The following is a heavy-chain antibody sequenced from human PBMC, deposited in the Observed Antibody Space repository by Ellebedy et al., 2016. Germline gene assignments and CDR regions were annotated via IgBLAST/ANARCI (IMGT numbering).Heavy chain of an antibody. V-gene: IGHV3-66*01. Sequence: GESLKISCAASGFTFSTYWMTWVRQAPGKGLEWVSVIYAGGSTFYADSVKGRFTISRDNSKNTLYLQMNRLRAEDTGVYYCATQWELYDWGQGTLVTVSS. CDR3: ATQWELYD. J-gene: IGHJ4*02. CDR1: GFTFSTYW. D-gene: IGHD1-26*01. CDR2: IYAGGST.